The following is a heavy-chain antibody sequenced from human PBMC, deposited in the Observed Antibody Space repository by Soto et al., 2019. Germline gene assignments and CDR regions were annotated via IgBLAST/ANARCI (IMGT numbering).Heavy chain of an antibody. J-gene: IGHJ5*02. V-gene: IGHV3-23*01. Sequence: EVQLLESGGGLVQPGGSLRLSCAASGFTFSSYAMSWVRQAPGKGLEWVSAISGSGGSTYYADSVKGRFTISRDNSKNTLYLQMNSLRAEDTAVYYCAKDLGYYYHSSGSIGFDPWGQGTLVTVSS. CDR3: AKDLGYYYHSSGSIGFDP. CDR2: ISGSGGST. CDR1: GFTFSSYA. D-gene: IGHD3-22*01.